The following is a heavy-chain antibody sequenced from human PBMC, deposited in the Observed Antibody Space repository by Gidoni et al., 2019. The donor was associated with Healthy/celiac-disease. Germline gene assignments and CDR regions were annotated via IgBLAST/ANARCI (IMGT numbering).Heavy chain of an antibody. D-gene: IGHD6-19*01. Sequence: QVQLVQSGAEVKKAGASAKVSCKASGYTFTSYYMHWVRQAPGQGLDGMGMINPSGGSTGYAQECQGRVTMTRDTSTSTVYMGLRSLGSEDTAVYYCAGEGIAVADGFDPWGQGTLVTVSS. J-gene: IGHJ5*02. V-gene: IGHV1-46*01. CDR3: AGEGIAVADGFDP. CDR2: INPSGGST. CDR1: GYTFTSYY.